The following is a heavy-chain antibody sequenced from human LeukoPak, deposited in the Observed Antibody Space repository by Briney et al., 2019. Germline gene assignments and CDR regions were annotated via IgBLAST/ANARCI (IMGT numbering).Heavy chain of an antibody. CDR2: INWNGGST. D-gene: IGHD3-10*01. CDR3: ARASYGSGSYKY. Sequence: GGSLRLSCAASGFTFSNYWMHWVRQVPGKGLEWVSGINWNGGSTGYADSVKGRFTISRDNAKNSLYLQMNSLRAEDTALYYCARASYGSGSYKYWGQGTLVTASS. J-gene: IGHJ4*02. V-gene: IGHV3-20*04. CDR1: GFTFSNYW.